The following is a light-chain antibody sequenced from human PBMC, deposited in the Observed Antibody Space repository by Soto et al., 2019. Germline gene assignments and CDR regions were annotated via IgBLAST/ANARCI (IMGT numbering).Light chain of an antibody. CDR2: DAS. V-gene: IGKV3-11*01. Sequence: EIVLTQSPGTLSLSPGERATLSCRASQSVSSSNVAWYQQKPGLPPRLLIYDASSRATGIPARFSGSGSGTDLTLTISSLEPEDFEVYYCQHRIIWPVSFGQGTRLEIK. J-gene: IGKJ5*01. CDR3: QHRIIWPVS. CDR1: QSVSSSN.